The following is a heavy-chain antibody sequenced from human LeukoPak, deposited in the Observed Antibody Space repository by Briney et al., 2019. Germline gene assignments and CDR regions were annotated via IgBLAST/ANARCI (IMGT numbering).Heavy chain of an antibody. CDR1: GGSISSSSYY. J-gene: IGHJ4*02. CDR2: IYYSGST. D-gene: IGHD3-22*01. Sequence: SETLSLTCTVSGGSISSSSYYWGWIRQPPGKGLEWIGRIYYSGSTYYNPSLKSRVTISVDTSKNQFSLKLSSVTAADTAVYYCARQGFITMIVVPKEDYWGQGTLVTVSS. CDR3: ARQGFITMIVVPKEDY. V-gene: IGHV4-39*01.